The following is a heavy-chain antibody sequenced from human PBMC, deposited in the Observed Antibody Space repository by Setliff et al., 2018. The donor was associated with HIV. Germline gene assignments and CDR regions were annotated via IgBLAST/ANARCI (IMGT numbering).Heavy chain of an antibody. CDR2: NSGYNGNT. CDR1: GYTFSSYG. D-gene: IGHD6-19*01. Sequence: ASVKVSCKASGYTFSSYGISWVRQAPGQGLEWMGWNSGYNGNTRYVQKLQGRVTMTTDTSTRTVYMELRSLRHDDTAEYFCARVPYRSAWFSGGHDAFDVWGQGTMVTVSS. V-gene: IGHV1-18*01. J-gene: IGHJ3*01. CDR3: ARVPYRSAWFSGGHDAFDV.